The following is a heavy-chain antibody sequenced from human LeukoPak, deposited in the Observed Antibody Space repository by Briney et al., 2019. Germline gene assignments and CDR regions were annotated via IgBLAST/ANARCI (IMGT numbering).Heavy chain of an antibody. V-gene: IGHV4-39*07. CDR1: GDSISSSSYY. CDR3: ARAPSKNWFDP. Sequence: PSETLSLTCTVSGDSISSSSYYWGWIRQPPGKGLEWIGSIYYSGSTYYNPSLKSRVTISVDTSRNQFSLKLSSVTAADTAVYYCARAPSKNWFDPWGQGTLVTVSS. J-gene: IGHJ5*02. CDR2: IYYSGST.